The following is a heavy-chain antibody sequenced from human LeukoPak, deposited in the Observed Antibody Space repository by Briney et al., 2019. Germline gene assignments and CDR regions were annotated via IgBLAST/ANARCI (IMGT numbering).Heavy chain of an antibody. Sequence: PGGSLRLSCAASGFTFSSYSMSWVRQAPGKGLEWVSIISDSGANTYYADSVRGRFAISRENAKNSLYLQMNSLRAGDTAVYYCARGSYDSSGYYYFDYWGQGTLVTVSS. V-gene: IGHV3-23*01. D-gene: IGHD3-22*01. CDR2: ISDSGANT. CDR1: GFTFSSYS. J-gene: IGHJ4*02. CDR3: ARGSYDSSGYYYFDY.